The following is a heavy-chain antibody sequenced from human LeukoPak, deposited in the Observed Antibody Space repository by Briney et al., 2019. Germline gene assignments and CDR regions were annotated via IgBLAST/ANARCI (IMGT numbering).Heavy chain of an antibody. CDR3: ARVYGSGSYYNRYYYYGMDV. CDR1: GFTFSSYG. Sequence: PGGSLRLSCAASGFTFSSYGMHWVRQAPGKGLEWVAVISYDGSNKYYADSVKGRFTISRDNSKNTLYLQMNSLRAEDTAVYYCARVYGSGSYYNRYYYYGMDVWGQGTTVTVSS. V-gene: IGHV3-30*19. CDR2: ISYDGSNK. J-gene: IGHJ6*02. D-gene: IGHD3-10*01.